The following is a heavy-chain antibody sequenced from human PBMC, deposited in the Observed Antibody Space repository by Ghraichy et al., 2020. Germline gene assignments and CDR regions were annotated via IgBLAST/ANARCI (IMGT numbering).Heavy chain of an antibody. J-gene: IGHJ4*02. CDR3: ARASGWVIDY. Sequence: GESLNISCAASGFTLSDYWMNWVRQAPGKGPEWVAIIKQDGSEKHHVDSVKGRFTISRDNAKNSLHLQMNSLRVDDTAVYYCARASGWVIDYWGQGNLVTFSS. V-gene: IGHV3-7*04. D-gene: IGHD2-21*01. CDR2: IKQDGSEK. CDR1: GFTLSDYW.